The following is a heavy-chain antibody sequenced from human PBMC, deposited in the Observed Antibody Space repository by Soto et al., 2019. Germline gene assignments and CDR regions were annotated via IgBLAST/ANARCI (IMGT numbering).Heavy chain of an antibody. V-gene: IGHV4-30-4*01. CDR2: IYNGGRT. Sequence: SETLSLTCTVSGDSISSDGYHWSWIRQSPGKGLEWIGYIYNGGRTFYRPSLESRINMSLDATKNSYSLRLTSVTAADTAVYYCARAPVGMDSINFFDHWGQGTLVTVSS. J-gene: IGHJ4*02. CDR3: ARAPVGMDSINFFDH. D-gene: IGHD2-8*01. CDR1: GDSISSDGYH.